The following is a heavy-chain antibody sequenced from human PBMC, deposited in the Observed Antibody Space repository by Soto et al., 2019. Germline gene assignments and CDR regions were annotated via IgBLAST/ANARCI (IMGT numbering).Heavy chain of an antibody. CDR1: GFTVSSYA. J-gene: IGHJ3*02. Sequence: XGFLRLSCAASGFTVSSYAMSWVRQAPGKGLEWVSAISGSGGSTYYADSVKGRFTISRDNSKNTLYLQMNSLRAEDTAVYYCAKKYYYASSGPHAFDICGQGTMVTVSS. V-gene: IGHV3-23*01. D-gene: IGHD3-22*01. CDR3: AKKYYYASSGPHAFDI. CDR2: ISGSGGST.